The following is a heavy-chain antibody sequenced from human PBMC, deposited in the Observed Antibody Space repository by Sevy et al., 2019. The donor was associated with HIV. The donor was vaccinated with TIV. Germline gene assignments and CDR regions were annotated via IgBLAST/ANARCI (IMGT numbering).Heavy chain of an antibody. J-gene: IGHJ6*02. V-gene: IGHV1-69*13. CDR1: GGTFSSYA. Sequence: ASVKVSCKASGGTFSSYAISWVRQAPGQGLEWMGGIIPIFGTANYAQKFQGRVTITADESTSTAYMELSSLRSEDTAVYYCARSRGYYGSGSSFAHYGMDVWGQGTTVTVSS. D-gene: IGHD3-10*01. CDR3: ARSRGYYGSGSSFAHYGMDV. CDR2: IIPIFGTA.